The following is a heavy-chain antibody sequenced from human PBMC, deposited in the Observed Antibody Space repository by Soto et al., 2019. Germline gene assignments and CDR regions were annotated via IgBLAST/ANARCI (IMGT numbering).Heavy chain of an antibody. CDR3: AMKVVTYYEK. CDR1: GYSFTSTY. D-gene: IGHD2-21*02. CDR2: INPAGGTT. Sequence: QLQLVQSGAEVKKPGASVRISCRASGYSFTSTYVHWVRQAPGQGPMWMRIINPAGGTTYYAQKFQERLTITSDTSTDTVFMDLNDLTSEYTAVYFCAMKVVTYYEKWGQGTLLTVSS. J-gene: IGHJ4*02. V-gene: IGHV1-46*01.